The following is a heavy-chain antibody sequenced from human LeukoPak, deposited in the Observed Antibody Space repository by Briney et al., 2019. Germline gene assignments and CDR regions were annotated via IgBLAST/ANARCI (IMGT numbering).Heavy chain of an antibody. V-gene: IGHV3-23*01. CDR2: TSGSGGST. J-gene: IGHJ4*02. CDR3: AKSSRLFNYDYVWGSYRPVYFGY. D-gene: IGHD3-16*02. Sequence: GGSLRLSCAASGFTFSSYAMSWVRQAPGKGLEWVSATSGSGGSTYYADSVKGRFTISRDNSKNTLYLQMNSLRAEDTAVYYCAKSSRLFNYDYVWGSYRPVYFGYWGQGTLVTVSS. CDR1: GFTFSSYA.